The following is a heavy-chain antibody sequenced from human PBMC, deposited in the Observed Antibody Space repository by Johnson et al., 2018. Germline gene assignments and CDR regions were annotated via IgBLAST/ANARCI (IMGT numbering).Heavy chain of an antibody. V-gene: IGHV3-11*04. CDR2: ISGSGSLV. CDR1: GFTFSDYY. D-gene: IGHD1-14*01. CDR3: ARAGRPGVLVQR. J-gene: IGHJ1*01. Sequence: QVQLVQSGGGLVQPGGSLRLSCAASGFTFSDYYMTWIRQAPGGGLDWVSSISGSGSLVYSAAPVKGRFTISRDNATKSLYLRMNSLRVDETAVYYFARAGRPGVLVQRWGQGTLVTVSS.